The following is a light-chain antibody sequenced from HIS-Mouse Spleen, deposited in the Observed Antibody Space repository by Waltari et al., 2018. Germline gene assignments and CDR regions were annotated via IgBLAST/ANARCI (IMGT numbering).Light chain of an antibody. J-gene: IGLJ3*02. Sequence: QPLLTPPPSSSASLGASVTLTFTLSRGHRHQKLDWEQQTPGKGPRFVMRVGTGGIVGSKGDGIPDRFSVLGSGLNRYLTIKNIQEEDESDYHCGADHGSGSNFVWVFGGGTKLTVL. CDR3: GADHGSGSNFVWV. CDR2: VGTGGIVG. V-gene: IGLV9-49*01. CDR1: RGHRHQK.